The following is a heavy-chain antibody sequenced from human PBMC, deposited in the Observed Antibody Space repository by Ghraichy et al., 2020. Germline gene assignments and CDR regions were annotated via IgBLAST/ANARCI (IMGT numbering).Heavy chain of an antibody. J-gene: IGHJ6*02. Sequence: ASVKVSCRVSGFNLTELCIQWVRQSPGKGLEWMGGFHPEHRETNYARSFQGRLTMTEDTSTDTAFMELTRLTSDDTAVYYCATDLDLGIIEDFHGMDVWGQGTTVIVSS. D-gene: IGHD2/OR15-2a*01. CDR3: ATDLDLGIIEDFHGMDV. V-gene: IGHV1-24*01. CDR1: GFNLTELC. CDR2: FHPEHRET.